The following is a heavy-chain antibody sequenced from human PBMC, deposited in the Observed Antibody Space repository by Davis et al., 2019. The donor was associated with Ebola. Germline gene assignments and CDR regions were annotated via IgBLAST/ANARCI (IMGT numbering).Heavy chain of an antibody. J-gene: IGHJ5*02. CDR3: TSLQEGYRSGGSHYRGRWFDP. Sequence: ASVTVSCKVSGYTLSELSIHWVRQAPGKGLEWMGGFESEDGETTYAQEFQGRVTLTEDTSTDTAYMELSSLRSEDTAVYYCTSLQEGYRSGGSHYRGRWFDPWGQGTLVTVSS. CDR1: GYTLSELS. D-gene: IGHD2-15*01. V-gene: IGHV1-24*01. CDR2: FESEDGET.